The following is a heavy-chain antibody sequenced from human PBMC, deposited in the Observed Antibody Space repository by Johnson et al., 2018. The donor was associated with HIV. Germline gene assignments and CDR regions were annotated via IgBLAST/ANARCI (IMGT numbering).Heavy chain of an antibody. CDR2: ISSSGSNI. CDR3: ARHAGGDFTYGLFQH. D-gene: IGHD4-17*01. CDR1: GFTFSDYY. Sequence: QMQLVESGGGVVQPGRSLRLSCAPSGFTFSDYYMSWMRQAPGQGLEWVSYISSSGSNIYKADSVKGRFTIFRDNAKNSLYIQMSGLREEDTALYYCARHAGGDFTYGLFQHWGRGTLVTVSS. V-gene: IGHV3-11*01. J-gene: IGHJ1*01.